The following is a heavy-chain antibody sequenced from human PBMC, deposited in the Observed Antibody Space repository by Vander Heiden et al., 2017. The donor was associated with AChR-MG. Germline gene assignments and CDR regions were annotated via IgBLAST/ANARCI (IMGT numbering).Heavy chain of an antibody. J-gene: IGHJ6*02. D-gene: IGHD2-21*02. CDR1: GFTFSSYS. Sequence: EVQLVESGGGLVQPGGSLRRSCAASGFTFSSYSMNWVRQAPGKGLEWVSYISSSSSTIYYADSVKGRFTISRDNAKNSLYLQMNSLRAEDTAVYYCARGDGGNSDYYYYYGMDVWGQGTTVTVSS. CDR3: ARGDGGNSDYYYYYGMDV. CDR2: ISSSSSTI. V-gene: IGHV3-48*01.